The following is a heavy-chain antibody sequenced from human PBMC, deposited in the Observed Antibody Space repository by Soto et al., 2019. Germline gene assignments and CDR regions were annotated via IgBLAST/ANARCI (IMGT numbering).Heavy chain of an antibody. Sequence: GGSLRLSCAASGFTFSSYGMYWVRQAPGKGLEWVAVISYDGSNKYYADSVKGRFTISRDNSKNTLYLQMNSLRAEDTAVYYCAKDLTIVASRGPLDIWGQGTMVTVSS. CDR3: AKDLTIVASRGPLDI. V-gene: IGHV3-30*18. CDR1: GFTFSSYG. CDR2: ISYDGSNK. J-gene: IGHJ3*02. D-gene: IGHD3-22*01.